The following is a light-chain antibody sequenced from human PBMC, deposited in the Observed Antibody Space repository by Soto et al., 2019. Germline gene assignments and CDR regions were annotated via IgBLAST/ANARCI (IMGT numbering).Light chain of an antibody. CDR2: AAS. Sequence: AIRMTQSQSSLSASTGDRVTITCRASQGISSYLAWYQQKPGKAPTLLIYAASTLQSGVPSRFSGSGSGTDFTLTISCLQSEDFATYSCQQYYSYPRTFGQGTKVAIK. V-gene: IGKV1-8*01. CDR3: QQYYSYPRT. CDR1: QGISSY. J-gene: IGKJ1*01.